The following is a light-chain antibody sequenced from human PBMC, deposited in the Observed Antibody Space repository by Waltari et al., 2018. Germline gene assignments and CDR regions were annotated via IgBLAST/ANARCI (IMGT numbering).Light chain of an antibody. CDR2: LGS. CDR3: MQALQTPNT. V-gene: IGKV2-28*01. Sequence: DIVMTHYPLSLPVPPGDPLSISCRSSQSLLHSNGYNYLDWYLQKAGQSPQLLIYLGSNRASGVPDRFSGSGSGTDYTLKISRVEAEDVGVYYCMQALQTPNTFGQGTKVEIK. CDR1: QSLLHSNGYNY. J-gene: IGKJ1*01.